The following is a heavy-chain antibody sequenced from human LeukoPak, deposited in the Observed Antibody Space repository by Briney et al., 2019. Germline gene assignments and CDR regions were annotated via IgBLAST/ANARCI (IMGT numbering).Heavy chain of an antibody. CDR3: ARDLSVAARFDY. D-gene: IGHD6-19*01. CDR2: ISSSGSTI. Sequence: PGGSLRLSCAASGFTFSSYSMNWVRQAPGKGLEWVSYISSSGSTIYYADSVKGRFTISRDNAKNSLYLQMNSLRAEDTAVYYCARDLSVAARFDYWGQGTLVTVSS. V-gene: IGHV3-48*04. J-gene: IGHJ4*02. CDR1: GFTFSSYS.